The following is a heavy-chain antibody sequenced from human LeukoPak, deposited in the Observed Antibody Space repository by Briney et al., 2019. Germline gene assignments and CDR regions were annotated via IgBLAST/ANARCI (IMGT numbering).Heavy chain of an antibody. J-gene: IGHJ6*03. CDR1: GYTFTGYF. V-gene: IGHV1-2*06. CDR3: AALWFGASMDV. Sequence: ASVKVSCKASGYTFTGYFLDRVRQAPGQGLEWMGRINPNSGGTNYAQKFQGRVTMTRDTSISTAYMELSRLRSDDTAVYYCAALWFGASMDVWGKGTTVTVSS. D-gene: IGHD3-10*01. CDR2: INPNSGGT.